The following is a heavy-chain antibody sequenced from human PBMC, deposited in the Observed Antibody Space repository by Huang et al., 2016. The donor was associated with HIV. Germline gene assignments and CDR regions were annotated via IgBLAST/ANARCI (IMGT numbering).Heavy chain of an antibody. Sequence: QVQLQQWGAGLLRPSETLSLTCAAYGGSFSGYYGTWIRHPPGKVLEWVGEINHSESTNYNPSLRSRVTISVDTSRNQFSLTLTSVTAADTAVYYCARGQGGYYYYYMDVWGKGTTVTVSS. CDR1: GGSFSGYY. J-gene: IGHJ6*03. CDR3: ARGQGGYYYYYMDV. V-gene: IGHV4-34*01. CDR2: INHSEST.